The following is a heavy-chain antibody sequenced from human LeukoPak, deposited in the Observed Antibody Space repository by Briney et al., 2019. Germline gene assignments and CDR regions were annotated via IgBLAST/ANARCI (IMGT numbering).Heavy chain of an antibody. D-gene: IGHD6-13*01. CDR3: AKGYSGSSSAHDAFDI. V-gene: IGHV3-30*02. CDR1: GFTFSSYG. Sequence: GGSLRLSCAASGFTFSSYGMHWVRQAPGKGLEWVAFIRYDGSNKYYADSVKGRFTISRDNSKNTLYLQMNSLRAEDTAVYYCAKGYSGSSSAHDAFDIWGQGTTVTVSS. CDR2: IRYDGSNK. J-gene: IGHJ3*02.